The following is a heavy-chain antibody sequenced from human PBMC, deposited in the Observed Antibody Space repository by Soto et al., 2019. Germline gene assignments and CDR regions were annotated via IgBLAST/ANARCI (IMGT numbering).Heavy chain of an antibody. CDR1: GDSVSSNSAT. CDR2: TDYRSKWYH. J-gene: IGHJ4*02. V-gene: IGHV6-1*01. CDR3: ARSITGSAYFDY. Sequence: PSQTLSLTCAISGDSVSSNSATWNWIRQSPSRGLQWLGRTDYRSKWYHDYAVSVKSRITINPDTSKNQFSLQLISVTPEDTAVYYCARSITGSAYFDYWGQGTLVTVSS. D-gene: IGHD3-10*01.